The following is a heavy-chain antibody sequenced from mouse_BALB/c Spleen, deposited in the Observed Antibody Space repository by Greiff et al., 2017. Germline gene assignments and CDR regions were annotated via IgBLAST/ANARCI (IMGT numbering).Heavy chain of an antibody. J-gene: IGHJ2*01. CDR3: ARGYDQDY. CDR2: INPGSGGT. CDR1: GYAFTNYL. Sequence: VKLMESGAELVRPGTSVKVSCKASGYAFTNYLIEWVKQRPGQGLEWIGVINPGSGGTNYNEKFKGKATLTADKSSSTAYMQLSSLTSDDSAVYFCARGYDQDYWGQGTTLTVSS. V-gene: IGHV1-54*03. D-gene: IGHD2-10*02.